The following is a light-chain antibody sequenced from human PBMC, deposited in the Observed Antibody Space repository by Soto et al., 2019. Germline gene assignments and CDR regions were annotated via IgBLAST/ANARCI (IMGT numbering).Light chain of an antibody. V-gene: IGKV3-15*01. Sequence: EIVMTQSPATLSLSPGERAALSCRASQSINSELAWYQQKPGQPPRLLIYGASTRATGVPARFTGSESGSEVPLTISGLQSEDFAVYYCQQGHNWPLTLGQGTRLEI. CDR1: QSINSE. CDR2: GAS. CDR3: QQGHNWPLT. J-gene: IGKJ2*01.